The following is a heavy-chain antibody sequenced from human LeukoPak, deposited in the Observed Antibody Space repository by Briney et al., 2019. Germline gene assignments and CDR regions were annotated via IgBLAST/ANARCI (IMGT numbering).Heavy chain of an antibody. Sequence: SETLSLTCTVSGGSINSDYWSWIRQSPGKGLEWIGYIYHSGTTVYNPSFKTRLTISLDTSKNQFSLNLNAVTAADTAVYLCARYSSGFDLWGQGTMVTVSS. V-gene: IGHV4-59*01. CDR1: GGSINSDY. D-gene: IGHD3-3*01. CDR3: ARYSSGFDL. CDR2: IYHSGTT. J-gene: IGHJ3*01.